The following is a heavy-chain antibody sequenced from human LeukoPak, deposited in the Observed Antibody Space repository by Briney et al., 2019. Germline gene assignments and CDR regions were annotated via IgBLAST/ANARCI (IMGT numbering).Heavy chain of an antibody. CDR2: INPNSGGT. CDR1: GYTFTGYY. Sequence: ASVKVSCKASGYTFTGYYMHWVRQAPGQGLEWMGWINPNSGGTNYAQKFQGRVTMTRDTSISTAYMELSRLRSDDTAVYYCARSRRYSSGLFDYWGQGTLVTVSS. V-gene: IGHV1-2*02. J-gene: IGHJ4*02. CDR3: ARSRRYSSGLFDY. D-gene: IGHD6-19*01.